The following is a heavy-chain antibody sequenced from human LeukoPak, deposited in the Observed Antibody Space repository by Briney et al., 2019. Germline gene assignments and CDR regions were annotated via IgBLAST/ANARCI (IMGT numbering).Heavy chain of an antibody. CDR1: GFTFSSYE. V-gene: IGHV3-48*03. J-gene: IGHJ4*02. CDR3: ARDNYDSSGYYFD. D-gene: IGHD3-22*01. CDR2: ISSSGSTT. Sequence: GGSLRLSCAASGFTFSSYEMNWVRQAPGKGLEWVSYISSSGSTTHYADSVKGRFTISRDNAKNSLYLQMNSLRTEDTAVYYCARDNYDSSGYYFDWGQGTLVTVSS.